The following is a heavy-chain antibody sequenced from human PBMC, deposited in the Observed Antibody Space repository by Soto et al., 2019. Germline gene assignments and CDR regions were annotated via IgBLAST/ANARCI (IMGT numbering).Heavy chain of an antibody. Sequence: EVQLVESGGGLVQPGGSLRLSCVGSGFTFSGHYMDWVRQAPGKGLEWLGRIRNKPNGHTTAYAASVKGRFTISRDDSKTLVYLQMNSLQSEGMALYYCSTTVNTAPLFEYLGQGTLVAVSS. D-gene: IGHD2-21*02. J-gene: IGHJ4*02. CDR2: IRNKPNGHTT. CDR1: GFTFSGHY. CDR3: STTVNTAPLFEY. V-gene: IGHV3-72*01.